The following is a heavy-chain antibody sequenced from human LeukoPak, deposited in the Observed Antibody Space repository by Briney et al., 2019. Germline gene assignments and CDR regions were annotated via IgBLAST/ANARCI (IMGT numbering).Heavy chain of an antibody. Sequence: PGGSLSLSCAASGFTFSNYWMTWVRQAPGKGLQWVASIRQDANVKYYVDSVRGRFTTSRDNAENSLHLQMNSLRAEDTAMYYCARWAADSGIYYIASWGQGSLVTVSS. CDR2: IRQDANVK. J-gene: IGHJ4*02. CDR3: ARWAADSGIYYIAS. V-gene: IGHV3-7*01. D-gene: IGHD3-10*01. CDR1: GFTFSNYW.